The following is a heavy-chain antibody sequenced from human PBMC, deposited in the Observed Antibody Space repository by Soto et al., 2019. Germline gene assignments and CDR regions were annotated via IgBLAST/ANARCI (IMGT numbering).Heavy chain of an antibody. D-gene: IGHD3-3*01. J-gene: IGHJ6*02. CDR3: AKYAIFGVVITPYYYYGMDV. CDR1: GFTFSSYA. V-gene: IGHV3-23*01. Sequence: HPGGSLRLSCAASGFTFSSYAMSWVRQAPGKGLEWVSAISGSGGSTYYADSVKGRFTISRDNSKNTLYLQMNSLRAEDTAVYYCAKYAIFGVVITPYYYYGMDVWGQGTTVTVSS. CDR2: ISGSGGST.